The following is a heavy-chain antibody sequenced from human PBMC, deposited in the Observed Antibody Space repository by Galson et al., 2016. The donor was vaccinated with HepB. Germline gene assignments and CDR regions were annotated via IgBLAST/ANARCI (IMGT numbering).Heavy chain of an antibody. CDR3: ARLEGDNVLFF. Sequence: SETLSLTCTVSGGSISTTTDYWGWIRQSPGKGLEWIGSIYYTGSTYYKPSLQSRATISVDTSKNLFFLKLNSVTAADTALYYCARLEGDNVLFFWGQGTPVTVSS. CDR2: IYYTGST. J-gene: IGHJ4*02. V-gene: IGHV4-39*01. D-gene: IGHD2-21*02. CDR1: GGSISTTTDY.